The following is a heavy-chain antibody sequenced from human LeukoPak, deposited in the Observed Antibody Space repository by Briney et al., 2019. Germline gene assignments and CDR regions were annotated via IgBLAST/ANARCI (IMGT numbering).Heavy chain of an antibody. CDR1: GFTLRYYC. CDR2: INSDGSTT. CDR3: ARAPGIAAAGTHFDF. D-gene: IGHD6-13*01. Sequence: PGGSLRLSCAASGFTLRYYCMHWVRHAPGKGLVSVSRINSDGSTTSYAHSVKGRLTIPRDNAKNTLYLQTNRQRAEGTAVYYCARAPGIAAAGTHFDFWGEGTLVTVSS. J-gene: IGHJ4*02. V-gene: IGHV3-74*01.